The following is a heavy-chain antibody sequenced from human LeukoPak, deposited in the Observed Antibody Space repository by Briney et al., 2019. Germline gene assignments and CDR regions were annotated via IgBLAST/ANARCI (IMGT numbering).Heavy chain of an antibody. Sequence: GGSLRLSCAASGFTFSSYSMNWVRQAPGKGLEWVANIKQDGSEKYYVDSVKGRFTISRDNAKNSLYLQMNSLRAEDTAVYYCARRRGSYSDDYWGQGTLVTVSS. CDR3: ARRRGSYSDDY. D-gene: IGHD1-26*01. V-gene: IGHV3-7*01. CDR2: IKQDGSEK. J-gene: IGHJ4*02. CDR1: GFTFSSYS.